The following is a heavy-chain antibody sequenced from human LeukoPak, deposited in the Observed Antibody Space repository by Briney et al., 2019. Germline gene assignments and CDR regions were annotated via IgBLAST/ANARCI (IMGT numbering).Heavy chain of an antibody. CDR1: GGSFSGYY. V-gene: IGHV4-34*01. CDR3: ARDRWHSSGRLDP. CDR2: INHSGST. Sequence: SETLSLTCAVYGGSFSGYYWSWIRQPPGKGLEWIGEINHSGSTNYNPSLKSRVTISVDTSKNQFSLKLSSVTAADTAVYYCARDRWHSSGRLDPWGQGMLVTVSS. J-gene: IGHJ5*02. D-gene: IGHD6-19*01.